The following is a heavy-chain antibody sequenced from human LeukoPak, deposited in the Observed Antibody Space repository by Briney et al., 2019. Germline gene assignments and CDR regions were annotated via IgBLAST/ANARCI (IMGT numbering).Heavy chain of an antibody. Sequence: SETVCLTCTVSGGSISSSSYYWGWIRQPPGKGLEWIGSIYYSGSTYYNPSLKSRVTISVDTSKNQFSLKLSSVTAADTAVYYCAGVGATTWVYWGQGTLVTVSS. J-gene: IGHJ4*02. V-gene: IGHV4-39*01. D-gene: IGHD1-26*01. CDR1: GGSISSSSYY. CDR3: AGVGATTWVY. CDR2: IYYSGST.